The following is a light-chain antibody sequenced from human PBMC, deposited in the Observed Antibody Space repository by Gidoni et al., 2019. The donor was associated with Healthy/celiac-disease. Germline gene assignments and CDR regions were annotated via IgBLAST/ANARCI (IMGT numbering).Light chain of an antibody. CDR1: QSVLYSSNNKNY. Sequence: DIVMTQSQDSLAVSLGERATINCKSSQSVLYSSNNKNYLAGYQQKPGQPPKLLIYWASTRESGVPDRFSGSGSGTDFTLTSSSLQAEDVAVYYCQQYYSTPPTFGQXTKLEIK. CDR2: WAS. CDR3: QQYYSTPPT. J-gene: IGKJ2*01. V-gene: IGKV4-1*01.